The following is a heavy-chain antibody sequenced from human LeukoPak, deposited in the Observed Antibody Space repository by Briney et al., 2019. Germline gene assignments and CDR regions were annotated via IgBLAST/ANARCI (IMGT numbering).Heavy chain of an antibody. J-gene: IGHJ4*02. D-gene: IGHD3-22*01. CDR3: ARRLVDSSDAQVGDD. Sequence: SGTLSPTCAVYGGSLSGYYWSWIRQPPGEGLQWIGEIHDSGTTNCNPSLKSRVTLSIDTSKNQFSLRLSSVTAADTAFYYCARRLVDSSDAQVGDDWGQGTLVSVSS. CDR2: IHDSGTT. CDR1: GGSLSGYY. V-gene: IGHV4-34*01.